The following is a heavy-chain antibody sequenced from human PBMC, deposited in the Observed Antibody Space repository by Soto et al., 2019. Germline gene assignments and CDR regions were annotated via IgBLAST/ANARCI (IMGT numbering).Heavy chain of an antibody. Sequence: CKASGYSLTSYAIYWVRQAPGQRLEWMGWINAGNGNTKYSQKLQGRVTFTGDTSASTAHMELSSLRSEDTAVYFCARGVENIVVVLDVFGYYGMDVWGQGTTVTVSS. CDR2: INAGNGNT. CDR3: ARGVENIVVVLDVFGYYGMDV. J-gene: IGHJ6*02. CDR1: GYSLTSYA. D-gene: IGHD2-2*01. V-gene: IGHV1-3*01.